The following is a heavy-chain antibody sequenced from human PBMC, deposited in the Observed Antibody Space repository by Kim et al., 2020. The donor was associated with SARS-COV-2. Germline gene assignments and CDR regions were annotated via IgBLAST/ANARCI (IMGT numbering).Heavy chain of an antibody. CDR3: ARVTGITMVQGVIINLAFDI. CDR1: GGSISSSNW. D-gene: IGHD3-10*01. V-gene: IGHV4-4*02. J-gene: IGHJ3*02. Sequence: SETLSLTCAVSGGSISSSNWWSWVRQPPGKGLEWIGEIYHSGSTNYNPSLKSRVTMSVDKTKNQFSLKLSSVTAADTAVYYCARVTGITMVQGVIINLAFDIWGQGTMVTVSS. CDR2: IYHSGST.